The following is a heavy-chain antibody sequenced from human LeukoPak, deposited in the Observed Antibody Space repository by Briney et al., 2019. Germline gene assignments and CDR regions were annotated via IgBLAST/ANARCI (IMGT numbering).Heavy chain of an antibody. V-gene: IGHV3-7*01. CDR2: IKQDGIEK. CDR3: AREGMVRGVPDAFDL. Sequence: PGGSLRLSCAASGFTFSSYWMDWVRQVPGKGPEWVANIKQDGIEKYFVGSVKGRFAISRDNAKNLLYLQMTSLRVEDTAAYYCAREGMVRGVPDAFDLWGQGTTVTVSS. CDR1: GFTFSSYW. D-gene: IGHD3-10*01. J-gene: IGHJ3*01.